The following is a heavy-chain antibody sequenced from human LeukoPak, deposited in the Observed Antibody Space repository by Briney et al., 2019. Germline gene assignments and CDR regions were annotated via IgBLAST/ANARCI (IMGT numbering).Heavy chain of an antibody. J-gene: IGHJ6*02. V-gene: IGHV3-9*01. Sequence: GGSLRLSCAASGFTFDDYAMHWVRQAPGKGLEWVSGISWKSGSIGYADSVKGRFTISRDNAKNSLYLQMNSLRAEDTALYYCAKDKAPIVATDYYYYGMDVWGQGTTVTVSS. CDR3: AKDKAPIVATDYYYYGMDV. CDR2: ISWKSGSI. D-gene: IGHD5-12*01. CDR1: GFTFDDYA.